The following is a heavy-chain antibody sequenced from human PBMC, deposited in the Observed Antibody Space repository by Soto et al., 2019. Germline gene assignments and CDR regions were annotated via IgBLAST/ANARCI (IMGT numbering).Heavy chain of an antibody. V-gene: IGHV3-74*01. CDR2: INSDGSST. J-gene: IGHJ4*02. D-gene: IGHD4-4*01. CDR1: VFTFSSYW. CDR3: ASTYYSTYLDY. Sequence: PGGSLRLSCAASVFTFSSYWMHWVRQAPGKGLVWVSRINSDGSSTSYADSVKGRFTISRDNAKNTLYLQMNSLRAEDTAAYYCASTYYSTYLDYWGQGTLVTVSS.